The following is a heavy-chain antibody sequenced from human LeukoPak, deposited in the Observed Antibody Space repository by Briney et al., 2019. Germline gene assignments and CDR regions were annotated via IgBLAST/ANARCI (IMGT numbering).Heavy chain of an antibody. CDR3: ARRHYYYDRSEFYYYFDT. CDR2: IQPGNPEI. Sequence: GESLKISCKASEYSFTSYWIGWVRQMPGKGLEWVGNIQPGNPEIRYSPSFQGQVTLSADKSISTAYLQWSSLKASDTAMYYCARRHYYYDRSEFYYYFDTWGQGTQVTVTS. D-gene: IGHD3-22*01. CDR1: EYSFTSYW. V-gene: IGHV5-51*01. J-gene: IGHJ4*02.